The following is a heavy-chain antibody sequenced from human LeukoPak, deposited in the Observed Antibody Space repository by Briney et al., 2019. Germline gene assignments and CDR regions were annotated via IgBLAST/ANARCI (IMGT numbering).Heavy chain of an antibody. D-gene: IGHD6-19*01. CDR1: GFTFSSYG. Sequence: GGSLRLSCAAPGFTFSSYGMHWVRQAPGKGLEWVAVIWYDGSNKYYADSVKGRFTISRDNSKNTLYLQMNSLRAEDTAVYYCAKVEKQWLVLSGAFDIWGQGTMVTVSS. CDR2: IWYDGSNK. V-gene: IGHV3-33*06. CDR3: AKVEKQWLVLSGAFDI. J-gene: IGHJ3*02.